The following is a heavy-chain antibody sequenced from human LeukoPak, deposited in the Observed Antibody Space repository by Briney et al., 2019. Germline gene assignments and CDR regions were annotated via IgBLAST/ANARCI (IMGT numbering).Heavy chain of an antibody. CDR1: GFTFSSYG. Sequence: GGSLRLSCAASGFTFSSYGMHWVRQAPGKGLEWVAFIQYDGNNKYHADSVKGRFTISRDNSKNTLYLQMNSLRAEDTAVYYCAREPPAAGSIWGQGTMVTVSS. CDR2: IQYDGNNK. CDR3: AREPPAAGSI. V-gene: IGHV3-30*02. D-gene: IGHD6-13*01. J-gene: IGHJ3*02.